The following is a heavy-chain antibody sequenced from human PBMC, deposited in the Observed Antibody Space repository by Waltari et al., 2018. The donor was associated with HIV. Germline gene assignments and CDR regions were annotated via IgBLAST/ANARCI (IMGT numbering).Heavy chain of an antibody. CDR3: AREYCSSTSCSPNGRLGAFDI. V-gene: IGHV4-4*07. CDR1: AGAISSYH. J-gene: IGHJ3*02. CDR2: IYTSGST. D-gene: IGHD2-2*01. Sequence: QVQLQESGPGLVKASETLSLTFTVAAGAISSYHWSWIRLPAGKGWEWIGRIYTSGSTNYNAALKSRVTMSIDTCKNQFFLELSSVTAADTAVYYCAREYCSSTSCSPNGRLGAFDIWGQGTMVTVSS.